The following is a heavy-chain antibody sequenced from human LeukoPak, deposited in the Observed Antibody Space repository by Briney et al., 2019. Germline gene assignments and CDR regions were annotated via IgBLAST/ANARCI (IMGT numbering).Heavy chain of an antibody. CDR3: AKDSKIDIVGATILVGY. J-gene: IGHJ4*02. V-gene: IGHV3-23*01. CDR1: GFTFSSYA. CDR2: ISGSGGST. Sequence: PGGSLRLSCAASGFTFSSYAMSWVRQAPGKGLEWVSAISGSGGSTYYADSVKGRFTISRDNSKNTLYLQMNSLRAEDTAVYYCAKDSKIDIVGATILVGYWGQGTLVTVSS. D-gene: IGHD1-26*01.